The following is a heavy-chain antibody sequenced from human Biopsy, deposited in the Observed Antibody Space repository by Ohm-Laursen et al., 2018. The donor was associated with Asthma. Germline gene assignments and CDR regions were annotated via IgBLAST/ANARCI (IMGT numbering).Heavy chain of an antibody. CDR3: AREVGATRYDP. CDR2: LNPVNGNT. CDR1: GYTFTSNA. J-gene: IGHJ5*02. D-gene: IGHD1-26*01. V-gene: IGHV1-3*01. Sequence: ASVKVSCKDSGYTFTSNAIHWMRQAPGQSLEWMAWLNPVNGNTKYSQQFQGRVTITRDTSASTAYMELSSLTSEDTAVFYCAREVGATRYDPWGQGTLVTVSS.